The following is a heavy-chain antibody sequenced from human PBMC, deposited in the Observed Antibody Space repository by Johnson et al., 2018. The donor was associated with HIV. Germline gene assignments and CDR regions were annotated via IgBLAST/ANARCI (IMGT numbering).Heavy chain of an antibody. CDR1: GFTVSSNY. CDR2: IYSGGST. Sequence: VQLVESGGGLVQPGGSLRLSCAASGFTVSSNYMSWVRQAPGKGLEWVSVIYSGGSTYYADSVKGRFTISRDNAKKSLYLQMNSLRAEDTTLYYCAKDRLAVASPGEAFEIWGQGTMVTVSS. CDR3: AKDRLAVASPGEAFEI. D-gene: IGHD6-19*01. V-gene: IGHV3-66*02. J-gene: IGHJ3*02.